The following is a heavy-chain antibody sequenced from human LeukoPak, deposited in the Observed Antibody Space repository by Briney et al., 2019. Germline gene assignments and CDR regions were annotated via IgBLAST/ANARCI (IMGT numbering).Heavy chain of an antibody. Sequence: PGRSLRLSCAASGFTFSSYAMHWDRQAPGKGPEWVAVISYDGSNKYYADSVKGRFTISRDNSKNTLYLQMNSLRAEDTAVYYCARDSQSVADYWGQGTLVTVSS. CDR3: ARDSQSVADY. CDR2: ISYDGSNK. J-gene: IGHJ4*02. D-gene: IGHD4-23*01. CDR1: GFTFSSYA. V-gene: IGHV3-30-3*01.